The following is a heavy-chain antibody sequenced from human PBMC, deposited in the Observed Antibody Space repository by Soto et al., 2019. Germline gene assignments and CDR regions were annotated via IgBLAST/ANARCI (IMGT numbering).Heavy chain of an antibody. CDR3: ARDPKTSGGQHWAFNYFDS. D-gene: IGHD7-27*01. CDR2: IIPIFGTA. V-gene: IGHV1-69*05. Sequence: ASVKVYCKASGGTFSSYAISWVRQAPGQGLEWMGGIIPIFGTANYADSVKGRFTISRDNSKSTLYLQVDSLRPEDAAVYYCARDPKTSGGQHWAFNYFDSWGQGTLVTVSS. CDR1: GGTFSSYA. J-gene: IGHJ4*02.